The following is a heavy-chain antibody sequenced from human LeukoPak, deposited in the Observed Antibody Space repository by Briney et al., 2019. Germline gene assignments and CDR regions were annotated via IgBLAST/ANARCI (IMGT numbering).Heavy chain of an antibody. CDR1: GGSISGYY. CDR2: INHSGST. D-gene: IGHD6-13*01. CDR3: ARGMQRPRRQQLWYFDL. V-gene: IGHV4-34*01. J-gene: IGHJ2*01. Sequence: SETLSLTCTVSGGSISGYYWSWIRQPPGKGLEWIGEINHSGSTNYNPSLKSRVTISVDTSKNQFSLKLSSVTAADTAVYYCARGMQRPRRQQLWYFDLWGRGTLVTVSS.